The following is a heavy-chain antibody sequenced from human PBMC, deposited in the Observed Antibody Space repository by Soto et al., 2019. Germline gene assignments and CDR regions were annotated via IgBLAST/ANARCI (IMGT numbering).Heavy chain of an antibody. D-gene: IGHD3-16*01. V-gene: IGHV1-69*01. CDR2: INPIFGTA. CDR3: ARAVTGGSIWKYFDY. CDR1: GGTFSSYA. Sequence: QVQLVQSGAEVKKPGSSVKVSCKASGGTFSSYAISWVRQAPGQGLEWMGGINPIFGTANYAQKFQGRVTINADEPTSTAYMELSSLRAEDTAVYYCARAVTGGSIWKYFDYWGQGTLVTVSS. J-gene: IGHJ4*02.